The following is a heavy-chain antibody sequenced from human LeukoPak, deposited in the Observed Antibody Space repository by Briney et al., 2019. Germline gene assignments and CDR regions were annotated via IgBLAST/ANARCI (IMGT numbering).Heavy chain of an antibody. D-gene: IGHD2-15*01. J-gene: IGHJ6*03. CDR1: GYTFTSYG. CDR2: INPNSGST. CDR3: ARAADYYYYYMDV. V-gene: IGHV1-2*02. Sequence: ASVKVSCKASGYTFTSYGISWVRQAPGQGLEWMGWINPNSGSTNYAQKFQGRVTMTRDTSISTAYMELSRLRSDDTAVYYCARAADYYYYYMDVWGKGTTVTVSS.